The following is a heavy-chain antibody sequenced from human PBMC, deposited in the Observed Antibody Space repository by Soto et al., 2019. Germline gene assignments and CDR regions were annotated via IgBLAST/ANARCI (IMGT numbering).Heavy chain of an antibody. J-gene: IGHJ4*02. V-gene: IGHV3-33*01. Sequence: PGGSLRHSCAASGFTFSSYVMHWVRQAPGKGLEWVAVIWYDGSNKYYADSVKGRFTISRDNSKNTLYLQMNSLRAEDTAVYYCARSQRIQLFDYWGQGTLVTVSS. D-gene: IGHD5-18*01. CDR1: GFTFSSYV. CDR3: ARSQRIQLFDY. CDR2: IWYDGSNK.